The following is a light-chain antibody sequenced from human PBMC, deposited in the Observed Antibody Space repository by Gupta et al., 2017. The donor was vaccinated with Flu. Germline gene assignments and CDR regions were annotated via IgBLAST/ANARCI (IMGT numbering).Light chain of an antibody. J-gene: IGKJ4*01. V-gene: IGKV3-20*01. CDR3: QQYGSSPPRA. CDR2: GAS. Sequence: EIVLTQSPGPLSLSPGERAPLSCRASQSVSSNFLAWYQQKPGQAPRLLIYGASNRATGSPARFSGTGSGTDFTLTISRLEAEDFAVYYCQQYGSSPPRAFGGGTKVEIK. CDR1: QSVSSNF.